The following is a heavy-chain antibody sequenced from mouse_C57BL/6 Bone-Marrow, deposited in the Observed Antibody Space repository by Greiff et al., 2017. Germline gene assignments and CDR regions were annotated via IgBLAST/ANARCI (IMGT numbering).Heavy chain of an antibody. D-gene: IGHD2-1*01. CDR1: GFTFSDYG. Sequence: EVQLMESGGGLVQPGGSLKLSCAASGFTFSDYGMAWVRQAPRKGPEWVAFISNLAYSIYYADTVTGRFTISRENAKNTLYLEMSSLRSEDTAMYYCARHYYGNHGAMDYWGQGTSVTVSS. J-gene: IGHJ4*01. V-gene: IGHV5-15*01. CDR2: ISNLAYSI. CDR3: ARHYYGNHGAMDY.